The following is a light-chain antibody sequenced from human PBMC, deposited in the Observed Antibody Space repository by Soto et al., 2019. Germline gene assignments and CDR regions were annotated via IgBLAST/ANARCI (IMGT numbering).Light chain of an antibody. CDR1: SGSIASNY. Sequence: NFMLTQPHSVSESPGKTVIISCTRSSGSIASNYVQWYQQRPGRSPTTVIYEDNQRPSGVPDRFSGSIDSSSNSASLTRSGLETEDEADYFCQSYDATNQVFGGGTKVTVL. V-gene: IGLV6-57*01. J-gene: IGLJ3*02. CDR3: QSYDATNQV. CDR2: EDN.